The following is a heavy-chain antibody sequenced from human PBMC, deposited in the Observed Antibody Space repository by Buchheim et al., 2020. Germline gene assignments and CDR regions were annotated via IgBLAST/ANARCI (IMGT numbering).Heavy chain of an antibody. V-gene: IGHV3-48*02. CDR2: IDRSGGSP. Sequence: LQLVESGGGLVQPGMSLRLSCEGSGFTFRINAMHWVRQAPGKGLEWIAHIDRSGGSPFYAASVKGRFTISRDNDKNSLYLQMYSLRDEDTAVYYCARDLMGYLFDYCGQGTL. CDR3: ARDLMGYLFDY. J-gene: IGHJ4*02. D-gene: IGHD2-8*01. CDR1: GFTFRINA.